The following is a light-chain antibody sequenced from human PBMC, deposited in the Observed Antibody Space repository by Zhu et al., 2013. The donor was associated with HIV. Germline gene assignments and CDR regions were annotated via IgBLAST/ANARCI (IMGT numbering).Light chain of an antibody. CDR3: QQYNNWPPYS. J-gene: IGKJ2*03. Sequence: ELVLTQSPGTLSVSPGERATLSCRANQTINTNLAWYQQKPGQGPRLLIYGASSRASGIPARFSGSGSATEFTLTIGSLQSEDFAFYYCQQYNNWPPYSFGQGTKVEIK. V-gene: IGKV3-15*01. CDR2: GAS. CDR1: QTINTN.